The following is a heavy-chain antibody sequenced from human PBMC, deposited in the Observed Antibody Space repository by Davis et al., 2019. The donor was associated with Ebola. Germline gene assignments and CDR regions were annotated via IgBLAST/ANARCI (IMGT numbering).Heavy chain of an antibody. CDR2: IWYDGSNK. D-gene: IGHD6-19*01. CDR1: GFTFSSYW. Sequence: GESLKISCAASGFTFSSYWMSWVRQAPGKGLEWVAVIWYDGSNKYYADSVKGRFTISRDNAKNTLYLQMNSLRDEDTAVYYCARASGWYGYEFDYWGQGTLVTVSS. V-gene: IGHV3-33*08. CDR3: ARASGWYGYEFDY. J-gene: IGHJ4*02.